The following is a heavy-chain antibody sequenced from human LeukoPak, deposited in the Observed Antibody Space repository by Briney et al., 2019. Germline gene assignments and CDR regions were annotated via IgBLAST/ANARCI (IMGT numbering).Heavy chain of an antibody. CDR2: TNPNSGNT. D-gene: IGHD3-3*01. CDR3: ARLETNWFDP. CDR1: GYTFTSYD. J-gene: IGHJ5*02. V-gene: IGHV1-8*03. Sequence: ASVKVSCKASGYTFTSYDINWVRQATGQGLEWMGWTNPNSGNTGYARKFQGRVTTTRNTSISTAYMELSSLRSEDTAVYYCARLETNWFDPWGQGTLVTVSS.